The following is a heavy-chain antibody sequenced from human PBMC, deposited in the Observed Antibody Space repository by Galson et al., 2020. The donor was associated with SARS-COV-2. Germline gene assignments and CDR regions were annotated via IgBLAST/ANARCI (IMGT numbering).Heavy chain of an antibody. D-gene: IGHD1-7*01. CDR1: GFIFHNFA. Sequence: GGSLRLSCRASGFIFHNFAMAWVRQAPGKGLEWISALRGNGDTTYYADSVQGRFTIARDNSENTLFLHMDRLRVEDTAIYYCVKGGSVTGTMDYGGQGTLVTVSS. CDR3: VKGGSVTGTMDY. V-gene: IGHV3-23*01. J-gene: IGHJ4*02. CDR2: LRGNGDTT.